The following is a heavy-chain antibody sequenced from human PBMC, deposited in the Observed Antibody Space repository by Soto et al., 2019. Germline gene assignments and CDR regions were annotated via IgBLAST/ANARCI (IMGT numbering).Heavy chain of an antibody. V-gene: IGHV3-30*18. Sequence: QVQLVESGGGVVQPGTSLRLSCEASGFSFSSYAIHWVRQAPGKGLQWVAGISNDGKNEYYRDSVKGRFTIATDKSKNTVYLQMSSLRSDDTAVYYCAKDFIGDCTSVNCHIFDFWGQGTRVTVSS. CDR3: AKDFIGDCTSVNCHIFDF. D-gene: IGHD2-8*02. J-gene: IGHJ4*02. CDR1: GFSFSSYA. CDR2: ISNDGKNE.